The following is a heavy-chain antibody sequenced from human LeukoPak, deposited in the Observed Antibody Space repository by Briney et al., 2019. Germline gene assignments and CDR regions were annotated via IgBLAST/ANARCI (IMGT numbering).Heavy chain of an antibody. CDR1: GGTFSSYA. CDR3: ARDRGGGSYLFDY. CDR2: IIPIFGTA. D-gene: IGHD1-26*01. Sequence: SVKVSCKASGGTFSSYAISWVRQAPGQGLEWMGGIIPIFGTANYAQKFQGRVTITADESTSTAYMELSSLRSEDAAVYYCARDRGGGSYLFDYWGQGTLVTVSS. J-gene: IGHJ4*02. V-gene: IGHV1-69*13.